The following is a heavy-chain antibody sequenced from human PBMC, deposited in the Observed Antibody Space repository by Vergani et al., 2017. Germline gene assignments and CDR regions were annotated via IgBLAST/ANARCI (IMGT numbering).Heavy chain of an antibody. D-gene: IGHD6-13*01. Sequence: QVQLQESGPGLVKLSETLSLIGNVSGSSMSHKYWTWFRQFPGKAPEWIGDTYYTGSTKYNPSLESRVTISVDMSKNQFSLKLTTVTSADTAMYYCARGPSYSSSWYPIWFDPWGQGTLVTVSS. CDR3: ARGPSYSSSWYPIWFDP. V-gene: IGHV4-59*01. CDR1: GSSMSHKY. J-gene: IGHJ5*02. CDR2: TYYTGST.